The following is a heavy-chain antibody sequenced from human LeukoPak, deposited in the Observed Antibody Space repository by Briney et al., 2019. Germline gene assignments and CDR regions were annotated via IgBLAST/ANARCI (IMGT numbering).Heavy chain of an antibody. J-gene: IGHJ4*02. V-gene: IGHV4-39*01. D-gene: IGHD1-26*01. CDR1: GVSISGGTDY. CDR3: ARRGGSGRAFDY. Sequence: PSETLSLTCSVSGVSISGGTDYWGWIRQPPGKGLEWIGSIYYTGSTYDNPSLKSRVTISVDTSKNQFSLKLSSVTAADTAVYYCARRGGSGRAFDYWGQGTLVTVSS. CDR2: IYYTGST.